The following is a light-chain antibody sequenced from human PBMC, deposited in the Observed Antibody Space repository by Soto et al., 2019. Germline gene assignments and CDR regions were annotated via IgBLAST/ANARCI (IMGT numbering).Light chain of an antibody. CDR2: KAS. J-gene: IGKJ1*01. CDR1: QSISNW. Sequence: DIQMTQSPSTLSASVGDRVTITCRASQSISNWLAWYQQKPGRAPKLLIYKASSLESGVPSRFSGSGSGTEFTLTISSLQPDDFATYFCQQYNGYLWTFGQGTKVEI. CDR3: QQYNGYLWT. V-gene: IGKV1-5*03.